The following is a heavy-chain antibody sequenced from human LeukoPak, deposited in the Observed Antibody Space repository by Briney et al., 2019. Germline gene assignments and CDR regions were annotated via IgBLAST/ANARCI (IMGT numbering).Heavy chain of an antibody. CDR3: ARGDPGYGDYGMDV. D-gene: IGHD4-17*01. J-gene: IGHJ6*02. Sequence: GGSLRLSCAASGFTFSSYGMHWVRQAPGKGLEWVAVIWYDGSNKYYADSVKGRFTISRDNAKNSLYLQMNSLRAEDTAVYYCARGDPGYGDYGMDVWGQGTTVTVSS. CDR2: IWYDGSNK. V-gene: IGHV3-33*01. CDR1: GFTFSSYG.